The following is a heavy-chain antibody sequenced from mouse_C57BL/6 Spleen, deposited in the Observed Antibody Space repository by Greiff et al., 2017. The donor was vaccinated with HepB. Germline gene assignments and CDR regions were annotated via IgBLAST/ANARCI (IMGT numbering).Heavy chain of an antibody. J-gene: IGHJ1*03. Sequence: VQLQQSGPGLVQPGASVKISCKASGYAFRSSWMNWVKQRPGKGLEWIGRIYPGDGDTNYNGKFKGKATLTADKSSSTAYMQLSSLTSEDSAVYFCAREGGNYWYFDVWGTGTPFTVSS. CDR1: GYAFRSSW. CDR3: AREGGNYWYFDV. CDR2: IYPGDGDT. V-gene: IGHV1-82*01.